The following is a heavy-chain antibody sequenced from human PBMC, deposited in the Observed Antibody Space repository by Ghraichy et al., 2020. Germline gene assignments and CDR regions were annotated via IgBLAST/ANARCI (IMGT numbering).Heavy chain of an antibody. CDR3: ARRLAPGIAVAVNDAFDI. D-gene: IGHD6-19*01. Sequence: GESLNISCKGSGYSFTSYWIGWVRQMPGKGLEWMGIIYPGDSDTRYSPSFQGQVTISADKSISTAYLQWSSLKASDTAMYYCARRLAPGIAVAVNDAFDIWGQGTMVTVSS. CDR1: GYSFTSYW. J-gene: IGHJ3*02. V-gene: IGHV5-51*01. CDR2: IYPGDSDT.